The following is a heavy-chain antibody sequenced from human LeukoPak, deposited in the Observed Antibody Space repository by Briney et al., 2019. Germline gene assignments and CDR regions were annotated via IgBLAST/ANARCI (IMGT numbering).Heavy chain of an antibody. CDR1: GFRSTDYA. J-gene: IGHJ4*01. CDR2: ISSSGSTI. CDR3: AKAPVTSCGGAFCYPFDY. V-gene: IGHV3-11*01. D-gene: IGHD2-21*01. Sequence: GGSLRLSCAGFGFRSTDYAMSWVRQAPGKGLEWVSYISSSGSTIYYADSVKGRFTISRDNAKNSLYLQMNSLRVEDAGVYYCAKAPVTSCGGAFCYPFDYWSHGTLVTVSS.